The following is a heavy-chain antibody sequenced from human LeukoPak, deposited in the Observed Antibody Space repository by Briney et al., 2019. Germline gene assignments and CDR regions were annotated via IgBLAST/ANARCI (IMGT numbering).Heavy chain of an antibody. Sequence: GGSLRLSCAASGFTFSSYAMSWVRQAPGKGLEWVSAVTASAGNTYYADSVKGRFTISRDNSKNTLYLQMNSLRAEDTAVYYCARFLTQPLISGTHLYFGLDVWGQGTAVTVSS. V-gene: IGHV3-23*01. CDR1: GFTFSSYA. CDR3: ARFLTQPLISGTHLYFGLDV. D-gene: IGHD3-16*01. J-gene: IGHJ6*02. CDR2: VTASAGNT.